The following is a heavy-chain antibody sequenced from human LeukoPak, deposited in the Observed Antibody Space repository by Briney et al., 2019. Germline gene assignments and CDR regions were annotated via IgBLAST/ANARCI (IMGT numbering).Heavy chain of an antibody. Sequence: GASVTVSFMASGYTFTSYGISWVRQAPGQGLAWMGWISAYNGDTNYAQKLQGRVTMTTDTSTSTAYMELRSLRSDDTAVYYCARGGPAPHRITLIVVASSTDAFDIWGRGTMVTVSS. CDR2: ISAYNGDT. CDR1: GYTFTSYG. J-gene: IGHJ3*02. D-gene: IGHD3-22*01. CDR3: ARGGPAPHRITLIVVASSTDAFDI. V-gene: IGHV1-18*01.